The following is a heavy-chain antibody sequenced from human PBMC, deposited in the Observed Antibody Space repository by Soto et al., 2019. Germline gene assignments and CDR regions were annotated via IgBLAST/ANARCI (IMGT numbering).Heavy chain of an antibody. Sequence: SVKVSCKASGGTFSSYAVSWVRQAPGQGLEWMGGIIPIFGTANYAQKFQGRVTITADESTSTAYMELSSLRSEDTAVYYCARDLPFGVVHPKADYYYYGMDVWGQGTTVTVSS. J-gene: IGHJ6*02. CDR2: IIPIFGTA. CDR3: ARDLPFGVVHPKADYYYYGMDV. CDR1: GGTFSSYA. D-gene: IGHD3-3*01. V-gene: IGHV1-69*13.